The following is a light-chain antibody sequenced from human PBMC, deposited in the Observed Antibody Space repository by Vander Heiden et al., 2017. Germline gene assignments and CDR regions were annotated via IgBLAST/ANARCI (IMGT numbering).Light chain of an antibody. CDR1: HIGRKS. CDR3: YVWDNSSDHPVV. Sequence: SYALTQPPSVAVAPGKTARLTRGADHIGRKSVPWHQQRPGPAPGAVAHDDRDRPSGIPDRFSCSTSGNTDTPTISRVEAGDEAEDDCYVWDNSSDHPVVFGPGTKLTVL. CDR2: DDR. V-gene: IGLV3-21*03. J-gene: IGLJ1*01.